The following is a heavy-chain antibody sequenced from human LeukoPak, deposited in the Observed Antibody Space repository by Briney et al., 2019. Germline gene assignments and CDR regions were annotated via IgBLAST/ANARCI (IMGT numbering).Heavy chain of an antibody. CDR1: GFSFSSKW. CDR2: INHDASIR. D-gene: IGHD2-21*01. CDR3: ARDFYTDYYSSPGDDFDF. J-gene: IGHJ4*02. V-gene: IGHV3-74*01. Sequence: GGSLRLSCTASGFSFSSKWMHWVRQGPGRGLEWVARINHDASIRSYAASVKARFTISRDNTKNTLYLQMNSLRAEDTAVYFCARDFYTDYYSSPGDDFDFWGQGTLVTVSS.